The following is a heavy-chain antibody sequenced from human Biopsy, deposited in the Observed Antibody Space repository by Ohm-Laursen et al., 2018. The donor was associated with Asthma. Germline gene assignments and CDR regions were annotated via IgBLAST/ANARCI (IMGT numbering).Heavy chain of an antibody. CDR1: GRPINNFY. V-gene: IGHV4-59*07. J-gene: IGHJ4*02. D-gene: IGHD2-21*02. CDR3: ARGVDRVTGLLDHFDS. CDR2: VYYSGST. Sequence: SDTLSLTCTVSGRPINNFYWSWIRQPPGKGLESIGHVYYSGSTNYNPSLKSRVTISIDASKNQFSLKLTSVTAADTAVYYCARGVDRVTGLLDHFDSWGQGTLVTVSS.